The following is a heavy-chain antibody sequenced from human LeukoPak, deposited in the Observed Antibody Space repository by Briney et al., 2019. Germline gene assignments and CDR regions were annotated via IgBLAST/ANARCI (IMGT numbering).Heavy chain of an antibody. J-gene: IGHJ4*02. V-gene: IGHV3-30*18. Sequence: PGGSLRLSCAASGFTFSSYGMHWVRQAPGKGLEWVAVISYDGSNKYYADSVKGRLTISRDNSKNTLYLQMNSLRAEDTAVYYCAKDYSAAVDLQLFDYWGQGTLVTVSS. CDR3: AKDYSAAVDLQLFDY. D-gene: IGHD6-13*01. CDR1: GFTFSSYG. CDR2: ISYDGSNK.